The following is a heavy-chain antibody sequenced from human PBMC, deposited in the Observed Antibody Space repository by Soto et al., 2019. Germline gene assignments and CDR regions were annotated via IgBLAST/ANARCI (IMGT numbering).Heavy chain of an antibody. CDR1: GYTLTSYG. V-gene: IGHV1-18*01. J-gene: IGHJ6*02. D-gene: IGHD3-3*01. Sequence: ASVKVSCKASGYTLTSYGISWVRQAPGQGLEWMGWISAYNGNTNYAQKLQGRVTMTTDTSTSTAYMELRSLRSDDTAVYYCARVETAFSIFGVVTEYYGIDVWAQGTTVTVSS. CDR2: ISAYNGNT. CDR3: ARVETAFSIFGVVTEYYGIDV.